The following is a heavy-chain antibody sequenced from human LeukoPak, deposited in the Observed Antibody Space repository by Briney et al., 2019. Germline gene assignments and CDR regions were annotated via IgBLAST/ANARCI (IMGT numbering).Heavy chain of an antibody. V-gene: IGHV4-59*01. CDR1: GGSISNYY. Sequence: SETLSLTCTVSGGSISNYYWSWIRQPPGKGLEWIGYIHYSGSTNYNPSLQSRVTISIDTSNNQFSLKLSSVTAADTAVYYCARGTQIVGSGTWGQGTLVTVSS. J-gene: IGHJ4*02. CDR3: ARGTQIVGSGT. D-gene: IGHD1-26*01. CDR2: IHYSGST.